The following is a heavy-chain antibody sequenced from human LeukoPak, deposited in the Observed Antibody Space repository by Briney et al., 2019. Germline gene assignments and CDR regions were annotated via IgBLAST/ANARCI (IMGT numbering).Heavy chain of an antibody. V-gene: IGHV1-2*02. CDR3: ARDWQGHFDL. CDR1: GYSFTAYY. J-gene: IGHJ2*01. CDR2: IDPNNGGT. Sequence: ASVTVSCKAYGYSFTAYYLHWVRQAPGQGLEWLGWIDPNNGGTNYAQKFQGRVTMTRDTSISTGYMELSRLTSDDAVMYYCARDWQGHFDLWGRGTLVTVSS.